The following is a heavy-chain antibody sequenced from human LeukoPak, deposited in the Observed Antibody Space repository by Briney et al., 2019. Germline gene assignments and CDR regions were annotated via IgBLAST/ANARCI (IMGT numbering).Heavy chain of an antibody. CDR3: ARAWGLGSSLDFDY. CDR2: INPNSGGT. CDR1: GYTFTGYY. J-gene: IGHJ4*02. Sequence: GASVKVSCKASGYTFTGYYMHWVRQAPGQGLEWMGWINPNSGGTNYAQKFQGRVTMTRDTSISTAYMELSRLRSDDTAVYYCARAWGLGSSLDFDYWGQGTLVTVSS. D-gene: IGHD3/OR15-3a*01. V-gene: IGHV1-2*02.